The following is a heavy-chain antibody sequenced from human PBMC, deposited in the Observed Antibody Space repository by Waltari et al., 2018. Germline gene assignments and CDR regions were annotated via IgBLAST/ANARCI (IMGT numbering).Heavy chain of an antibody. CDR2: IQRAGDT. CDR3: ASDGDDYHDSNIYYPFAY. D-gene: IGHD3-22*01. Sequence: VRLVESGGGLTHPGRFLKPPFSPSGFTVRTHFFLCVRQAPGKGLEWVSSIQRAGDTYYADSVRGRFTISRDNSKNTVFLQMSGLRVEDSALYYCASDGDDYHDSNIYYPFAYWGQGTLVSVSS. V-gene: IGHV3-53*01. J-gene: IGHJ4*02. CDR1: GFTVRTHF.